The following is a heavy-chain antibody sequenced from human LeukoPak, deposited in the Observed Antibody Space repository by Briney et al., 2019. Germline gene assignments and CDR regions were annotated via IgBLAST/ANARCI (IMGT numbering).Heavy chain of an antibody. Sequence: PGGSLRLSCAASGFTFSSYAMSWVRQAPGKGLEWVSAISGSGGSTYYADSVKGRFTISRDNSKNTLYLQMNSLRAVDTAVYCCAKQGGDILTGYYGNYWGQGTLVTVSS. V-gene: IGHV3-23*01. D-gene: IGHD3-9*01. CDR1: GFTFSSYA. J-gene: IGHJ4*02. CDR3: AKQGGDILTGYYGNY. CDR2: ISGSGGST.